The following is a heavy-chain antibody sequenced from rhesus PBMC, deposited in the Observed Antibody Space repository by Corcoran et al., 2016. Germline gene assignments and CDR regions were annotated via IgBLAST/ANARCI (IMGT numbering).Heavy chain of an antibody. Sequence: QLQLQESGPGLVKPSETLSLTCGVSGGSISSNYWNWIRQPPGTGLEWIGRIPGSGGSTDYSPSLKSRVTISTDTSKNQFSLKLSAGTAADTAVYYCARDGAYSWNSRFDVWGPGVLVTVSS. CDR3: ARDGAYSWNSRFDV. D-gene: IGHD1-20*01. CDR2: IPGSGGST. CDR1: GGSISSNY. J-gene: IGHJ5-1*01. V-gene: IGHV4-173*01.